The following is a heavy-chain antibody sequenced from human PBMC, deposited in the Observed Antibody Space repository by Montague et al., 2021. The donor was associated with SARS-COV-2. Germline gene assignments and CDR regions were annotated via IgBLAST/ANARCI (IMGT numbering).Heavy chain of an antibody. CDR2: FYSVGST. J-gene: IGHJ3*02. D-gene: IGHD1-14*01. CDR3: ARETMTADAFDI. CDR1: GASVGSSD. Sequence: SETLSFTCTVSGASVGSSDWGWIRQSPGKGLEWIGYFYSVGSTDYNPSLKSRATISRDTSKNQFSLKVRSVTAADTAAYYCARETMTADAFDIWGQGTMVTVSS. V-gene: IGHV4-59*02.